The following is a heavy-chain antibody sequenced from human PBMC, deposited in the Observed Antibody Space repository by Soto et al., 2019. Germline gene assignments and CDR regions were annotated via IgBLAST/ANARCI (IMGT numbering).Heavy chain of an antibody. CDR2: ISFSVSSI. D-gene: IGHD1-26*01. CDR1: GFTFSDYY. J-gene: IGHJ3*02. V-gene: IGHV3-11*01. CDR3: AKDLLQAKAAFDI. Sequence: LRLSCVASGFTFSDYYMSWIRQAPGKGLEWVSYISFSVSSIYYADSVKGRFTISRDNAKNSLYLQMNSLRAEDTAVYYCAKDLLQAKAAFDIWGQGTMVTVSS.